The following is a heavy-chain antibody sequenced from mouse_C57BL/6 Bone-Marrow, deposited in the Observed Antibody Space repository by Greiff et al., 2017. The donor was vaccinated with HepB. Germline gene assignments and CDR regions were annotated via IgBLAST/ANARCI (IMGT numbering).Heavy chain of an antibody. D-gene: IGHD2-5*01. J-gene: IGHJ4*01. Sequence: QVQLQQPGAELVMPGASVKLSCKASGYTFTSYWMHWVKQRPGQGLEWIGEIDPSDSYTNYNQKFKGKSTLTVDKSSSTAYMQPSSLTSEDSAVYYCARDHYSNPYYYAMDYWGQGTSVTVSS. V-gene: IGHV1-69*01. CDR1: GYTFTSYW. CDR2: IDPSDSYT. CDR3: ARDHYSNPYYYAMDY.